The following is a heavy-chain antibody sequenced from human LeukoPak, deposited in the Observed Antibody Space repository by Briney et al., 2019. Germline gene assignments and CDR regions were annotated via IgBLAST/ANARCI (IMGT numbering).Heavy chain of an antibody. CDR2: IRDSAT. CDR1: GFTFSVYS. CDR3: VRDQFYAFDI. V-gene: IGHV3-48*02. J-gene: IGHJ3*02. Sequence: GSLRLSCAASGFTFSVYSMNWVRQAPGKGLEWVSYIRDSATYADSVRGRFTISRGNAKNSLYLQMNSLRDEDTAVYYCVRDQFYAFDIWGQGTMVTVSS.